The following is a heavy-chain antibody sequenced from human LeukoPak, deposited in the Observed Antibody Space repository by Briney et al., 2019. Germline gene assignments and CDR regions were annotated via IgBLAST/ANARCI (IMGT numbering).Heavy chain of an antibody. V-gene: IGHV4-39*01. Sequence: SETLSLTCTVSGGSISSSRYYWGWIRQPPGKGLEWIGSIYYSGSTYYNPSLKSRVTMSVDTSKNQFSLKLSSVTAADTAVYYXAXHDGKNYYDSSGYYYLPSGYFDYWGQGTLVTVSS. D-gene: IGHD3-22*01. CDR1: GGSISSSRYY. CDR3: AXHDGKNYYDSSGYYYLPSGYFDY. J-gene: IGHJ4*02. CDR2: IYYSGST.